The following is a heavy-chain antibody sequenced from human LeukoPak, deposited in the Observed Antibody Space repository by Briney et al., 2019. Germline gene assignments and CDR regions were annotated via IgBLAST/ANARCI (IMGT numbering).Heavy chain of an antibody. CDR1: GYTLTELS. V-gene: IGHV1-24*01. CDR3: ATDSGAARVGARAPPVYAFDI. D-gene: IGHD1-26*01. Sequence: ASVKVSRKVSGYTLTELSMHWVRQAPGKGLEWMGGFDPEDGETIYAQKFQGRVTMTEDTSTDTAYMELSSLRSEDTAVYYCATDSGAARVGARAPPVYAFDIWGQGTMVTVSS. CDR2: FDPEDGET. J-gene: IGHJ3*02.